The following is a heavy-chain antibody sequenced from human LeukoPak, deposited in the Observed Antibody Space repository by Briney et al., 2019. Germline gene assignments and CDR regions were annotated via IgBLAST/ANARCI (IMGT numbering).Heavy chain of an antibody. CDR2: ISGSGGST. CDR3: AKVALLGYCSGGSCYRYYFDY. Sequence: GGSLRLSCAASGFTFSDYYMSWIRQAPGKGLEWVSAISGSGGSTYYADSVKGRFTISRDNSKNTLYLQMNSLRAEDTAVYYCAKVALLGYCSGGSCYRYYFDYWGQGTLVTVSS. CDR1: GFTFSDYY. J-gene: IGHJ4*02. V-gene: IGHV3-23*01. D-gene: IGHD2-15*01.